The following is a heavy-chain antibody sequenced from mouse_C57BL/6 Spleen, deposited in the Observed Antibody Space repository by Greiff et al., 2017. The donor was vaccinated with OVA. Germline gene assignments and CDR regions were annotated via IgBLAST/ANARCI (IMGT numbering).Heavy chain of an antibody. V-gene: IGHV1-47*01. CDR2: FHPYNDDT. Sequence: QVHVKQSGAELVKPGASVKMSCKASGYTFTTYPIEWMKQNHGKSLEWIGNFHPYNDDTKYNEKFKGKATLTVEKSSSTVYLELSRLTSDDSAVYYCARRGAYGSLYYFDYWGQGTTLTVSS. CDR1: GYTFTTYP. CDR3: ARRGAYGSLYYFDY. J-gene: IGHJ2*01. D-gene: IGHD1-1*01.